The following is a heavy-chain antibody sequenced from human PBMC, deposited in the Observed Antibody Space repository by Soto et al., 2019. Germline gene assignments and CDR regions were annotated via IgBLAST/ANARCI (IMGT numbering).Heavy chain of an antibody. CDR1: GGSFSGYY. Sequence: SETLSLTCAVYGGSFSGYYWSWIRQPPGKGLEWIGEINHSGSTTYNPSLKGTVPISVDKSNNQFSLKPSPVTAAARAVYYCAAGPLRRVLWSRIDNLSDAWGQGTLVTVS. D-gene: IGHD3-10*01. CDR3: AAGPLRRVLWSRIDNLSDA. J-gene: IGHJ5*02. V-gene: IGHV4-34*01. CDR2: INHSGST.